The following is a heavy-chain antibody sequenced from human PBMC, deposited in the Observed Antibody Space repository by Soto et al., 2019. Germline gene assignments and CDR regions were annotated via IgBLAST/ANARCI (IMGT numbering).Heavy chain of an antibody. J-gene: IGHJ4*02. CDR3: AGYYYDSSGYYFQFDY. Sequence: SATLSLTCAVSGGPISSSNWWSWVRQPPGKGLEWIGEIYHSGSTNYSPSLKSRVTISVDKSKNQFSLKLSSVTAADTAVYYCAGYYYDSSGYYFQFDYWGQGTLVTVSS. CDR2: IYHSGST. V-gene: IGHV4-4*02. D-gene: IGHD3-22*01. CDR1: GGPISSSNW.